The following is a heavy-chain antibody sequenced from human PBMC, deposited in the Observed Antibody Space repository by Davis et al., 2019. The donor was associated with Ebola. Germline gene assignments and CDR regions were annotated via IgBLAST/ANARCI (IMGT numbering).Heavy chain of an antibody. V-gene: IGHV3-23*01. CDR2: ISGGGIST. J-gene: IGHJ4*02. Sequence: GESLKISCAASGFSFGNYAMNWVRQTPGKGLEWVSAISGGGISTYYADSVKGRFTISRDNSKNTLYLQMSSLRAEDTAVYYCARDGLFGHYFDYWGQGTLVTVSS. CDR1: GFSFGNYA. CDR3: ARDGLFGHYFDY. D-gene: IGHD3-16*01.